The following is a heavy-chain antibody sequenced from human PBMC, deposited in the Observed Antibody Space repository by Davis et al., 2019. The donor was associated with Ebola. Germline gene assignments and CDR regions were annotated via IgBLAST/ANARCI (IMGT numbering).Heavy chain of an antibody. J-gene: IGHJ5*02. CDR1: GYTFTSYD. CDR2: MNPNSGNT. D-gene: IGHD3-10*01. V-gene: IGHV1-8*01. CDR3: TRGLPPAPYYGSGLVRFDP. Sequence: ASVKVSCKASGYTFTSYDINWVRQATGQGLEWMGWMNPNSGNTGYAQKFQGRVTMTRNTSISTAYMELSSLRSEDTAVYYCTRGLPPAPYYGSGLVRFDPWGQGTLVTVSS.